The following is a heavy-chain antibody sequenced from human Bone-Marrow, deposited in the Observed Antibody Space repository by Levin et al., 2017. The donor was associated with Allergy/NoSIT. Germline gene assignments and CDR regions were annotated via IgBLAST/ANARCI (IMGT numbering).Heavy chain of an antibody. CDR3: ARESPYYFDY. V-gene: IGHV1-2*02. Sequence: ASVKVSCKTSGYIFVGYYMHWVRQAPGQGPEWMGEINPNSGDTNYAQKFQGRVTITRDTSISTAYMELRSLRSDDPAVYYCARESPYYFDYWGQGTLVTVSS. J-gene: IGHJ4*02. CDR2: INPNSGDT. CDR1: GYIFVGYY.